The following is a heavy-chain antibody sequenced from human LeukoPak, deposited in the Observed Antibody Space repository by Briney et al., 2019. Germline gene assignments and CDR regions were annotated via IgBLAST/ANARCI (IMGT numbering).Heavy chain of an antibody. CDR3: ARDPFGEGGINY. D-gene: IGHD3-10*01. CDR1: GGSISSSSYY. CDR2: IYYSGST. J-gene: IGHJ4*02. V-gene: IGHV4-39*07. Sequence: PSETLSLTCTVSGGSISSSSYYWGWLRQPPGKGLEWIGSIYYSGSTYYNPSLKSRVTISVDTSKNQFSLKLTSVTAADTAVYYCARDPFGEGGINYWGQGTLVTVSS.